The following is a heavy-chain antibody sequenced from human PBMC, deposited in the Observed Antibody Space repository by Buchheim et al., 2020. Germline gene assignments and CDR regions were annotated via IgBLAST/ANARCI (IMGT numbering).Heavy chain of an antibody. CDR2: ISYDGSNK. CDR3: ARANYDFWSGYSNYYYYGMDV. D-gene: IGHD3-3*01. CDR1: GFTFSSYA. V-gene: IGHV3-30*04. Sequence: QVQLVESGGGVVQPGRSLRLSCAASGFTFSSYAMHWVRQAPGKGLEWVAVISYDGSNKYYADSVKGRFTISRDNSKNTLYLKMNSLRAEDTAVYYCARANYDFWSGYSNYYYYGMDVWGQGTT. J-gene: IGHJ6*02.